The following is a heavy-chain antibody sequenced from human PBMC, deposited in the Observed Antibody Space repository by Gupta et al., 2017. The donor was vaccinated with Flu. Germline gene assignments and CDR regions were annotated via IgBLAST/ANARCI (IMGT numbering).Heavy chain of an antibody. CDR2: ISGSGGST. V-gene: IGHV3-23*01. CDR3: AKAGSGYVLRFSDGMDV. Sequence: EVQLLESGGGLVQPGGSLRLSCAASGFTFSSYAMSWVRQAPGKGLEWVSAISGSGGSTYYADSVKGRFTISRDNSKNTLYLQMDSLRAEDTAVYYCAKAGSGYVLRFSDGMDVWGQGTTVTVSS. CDR1: GFTFSSYA. D-gene: IGHD3-3*01. J-gene: IGHJ6*02.